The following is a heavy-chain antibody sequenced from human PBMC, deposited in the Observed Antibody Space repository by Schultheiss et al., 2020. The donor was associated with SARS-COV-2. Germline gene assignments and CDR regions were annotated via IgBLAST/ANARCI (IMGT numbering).Heavy chain of an antibody. CDR1: GGSISSYY. V-gene: IGHV4-39*07. CDR2: IYHSGST. CDR3: ASKGRGSWFDP. D-gene: IGHD1-26*01. J-gene: IGHJ5*02. Sequence: SETLSLTCTVSGGSISSYYWGWIRQPPGKGLEWIGSIYHSGSTYYNPSLKSRVTISVDTSKNQFSLKLSSVTAADTAVYYCASKGRGSWFDPWGQGTLVTVSS.